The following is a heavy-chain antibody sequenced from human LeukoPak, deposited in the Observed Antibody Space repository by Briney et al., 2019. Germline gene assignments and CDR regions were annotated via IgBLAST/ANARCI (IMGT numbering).Heavy chain of an antibody. CDR2: ILSDGSKE. CDR3: ANRRGVEMATIYGAIDY. CDR1: GFTFSSYA. D-gene: IGHD5-24*01. J-gene: IGHJ4*02. Sequence: GGSLRLSCAASGFTFSSYAMHWVRQAPGKGLEWVAVILSDGSKEFYTDSVKGRFTISRDNSKNTLYLQMNSLRAEDTAVYYCANRRGVEMATIYGAIDYWGQGTLVTVSS. V-gene: IGHV3-30*04.